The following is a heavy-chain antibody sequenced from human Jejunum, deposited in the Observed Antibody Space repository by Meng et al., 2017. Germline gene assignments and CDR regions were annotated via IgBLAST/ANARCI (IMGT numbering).Heavy chain of an antibody. CDR2: ISGSGGIT. J-gene: IGHJ3*01. CDR3: AKVTDASGTYYTSAFDV. D-gene: IGHD3-10*01. Sequence: GESLKISCAASGFTFSRYVMSWVRQAPGKGLEWVSVISGSGGITYYAESVKGRFIISRDNYENVLYLQMSSLRGEDTALYFCAKVTDASGTYYTSAFDVWGQGTLVTVSS. V-gene: IGHV3-23*01. CDR1: GFTFSRYV.